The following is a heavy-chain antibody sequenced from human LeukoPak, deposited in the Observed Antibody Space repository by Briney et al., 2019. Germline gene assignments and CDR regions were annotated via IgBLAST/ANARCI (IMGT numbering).Heavy chain of an antibody. CDR3: ARDRAAPTWFFDL. J-gene: IGHJ2*01. CDR2: ISGSSSYI. CDR1: GFTFSSYS. V-gene: IGHV3-21*01. D-gene: IGHD2-15*01. Sequence: GSLLLSCAASGFTFSSYSMNWVRQAPGKGLEWVSSISGSSSYIYYADSVKGRFTISRDNAKNSLYLQMNTLRDEDTAVYYCARDRAAPTWFFDLWGRGTLVLVSS.